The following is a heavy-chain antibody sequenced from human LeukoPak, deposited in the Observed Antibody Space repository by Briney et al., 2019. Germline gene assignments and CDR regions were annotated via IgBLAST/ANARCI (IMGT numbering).Heavy chain of an antibody. J-gene: IGHJ4*02. CDR1: GGSISSYY. CDR3: ARAVAGNPLDY. D-gene: IGHD6-19*01. Sequence: PSETLSLTCTVSGGSISSYYWSWIRQPPGKGLEWIGYIYYSGNTNYNPSLKSRVTISVDTSKNQFSLKLSSVTAADTAVYYCARAVAGNPLDYWGQGTLVTVSS. CDR2: IYYSGNT. V-gene: IGHV4-59*01.